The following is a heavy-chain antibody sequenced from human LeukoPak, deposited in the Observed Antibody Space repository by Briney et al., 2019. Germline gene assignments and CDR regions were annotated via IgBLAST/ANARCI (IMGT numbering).Heavy chain of an antibody. CDR3: ARLARAYCGGDCYPSRSFDY. Sequence: SETLSLTCTVSGGSISSYYWSWIRQPPGKGLEWIGYIYYSGSTNYNPSLKSRVTISVDTSKNQFSLKLSSVTAADTAVYYCARLARAYCGGDCYPSRSFDYWGQGTLVTVSS. D-gene: IGHD2-21*02. J-gene: IGHJ4*02. CDR1: GGSISSYY. V-gene: IGHV4-59*01. CDR2: IYYSGST.